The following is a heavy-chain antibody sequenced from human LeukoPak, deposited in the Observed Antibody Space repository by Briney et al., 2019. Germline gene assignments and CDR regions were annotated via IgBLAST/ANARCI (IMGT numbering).Heavy chain of an antibody. J-gene: IGHJ3*02. CDR3: ARDLDSWFKPDVFDI. D-gene: IGHD3-10*01. CDR2: ISSSSSYI. V-gene: IGHV3-21*01. CDR1: GFTFSSYS. Sequence: GGSLRLSCAASGFTFSSYSMNWVRQAPGKGLEWVSSISSSSSYIYYADSVKGRFTISRDNAKNSLYLQMNSLRAEDTAVYYCARDLDSWFKPDVFDIWGQGTMVTVSS.